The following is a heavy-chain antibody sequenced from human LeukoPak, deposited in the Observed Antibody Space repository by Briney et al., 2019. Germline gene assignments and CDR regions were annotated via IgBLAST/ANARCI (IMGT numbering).Heavy chain of an antibody. CDR1: GFTFSSYA. D-gene: IGHD3-10*01. V-gene: IGHV3-23*01. CDR3: AKKYYYGPGGGIFDY. Sequence: TGGSLRLSCAASGFTFSSYAMSWVRQAPGKGLEWVSAISGSGGSTYYADSVKGRFTISRDNSKNTLYLQMNSLRAEDTAVYYCAKKYYYGPGGGIFDYWGQGTLVTVSS. J-gene: IGHJ4*02. CDR2: ISGSGGST.